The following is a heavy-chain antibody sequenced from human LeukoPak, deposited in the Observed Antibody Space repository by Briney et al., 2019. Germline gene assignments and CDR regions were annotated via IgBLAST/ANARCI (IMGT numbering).Heavy chain of an antibody. Sequence: PGTSLRLSCAASGFTFSNYGMHWVRQAPGKGLEWVAVIWYDGSNKYYADSVKGRFTISRDNSKNTLYLQMNSLRAGDTAVYYCARDGLTGGDSSPPDYCVQGTLVTVSS. J-gene: IGHJ4*02. CDR2: IWYDGSNK. CDR3: ARDGLTGGDSSPPDY. CDR1: GFTFSNYG. V-gene: IGHV3-33*01. D-gene: IGHD2-21*01.